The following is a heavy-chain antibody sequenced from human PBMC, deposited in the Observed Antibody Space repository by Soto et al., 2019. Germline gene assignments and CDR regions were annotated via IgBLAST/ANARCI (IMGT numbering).Heavy chain of an antibody. CDR3: ARSDFDFWSGYSFYY. Sequence: ASVKVSCKAPGYTFTGYYMHWVRQAPGQGLEWMGWINPNSGGTNYAQKFQGRVTMTRDTSISTAYMELSRLRSDDTAVYYCARSDFDFWSGYSFYYRGQGTLVTVSA. CDR2: INPNSGGT. D-gene: IGHD3-3*01. CDR1: GYTFTGYY. J-gene: IGHJ4*02. V-gene: IGHV1-2*02.